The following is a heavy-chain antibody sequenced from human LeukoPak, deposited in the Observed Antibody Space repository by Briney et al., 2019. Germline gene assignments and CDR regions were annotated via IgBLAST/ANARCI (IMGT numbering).Heavy chain of an antibody. J-gene: IGHJ3*02. Sequence: GGSLRLSCVASGFTFSSYGMHWVRQAPGTGLERVADITHDGSNKYYADSVKGGFTISRDNSKNTLYLQMNSLRAEDTAVYYCAKVRTITMVRGVLDAFDIWGQGTMVTVSS. D-gene: IGHD3-10*01. CDR2: ITHDGSNK. V-gene: IGHV3-30*18. CDR3: AKVRTITMVRGVLDAFDI. CDR1: GFTFSSYG.